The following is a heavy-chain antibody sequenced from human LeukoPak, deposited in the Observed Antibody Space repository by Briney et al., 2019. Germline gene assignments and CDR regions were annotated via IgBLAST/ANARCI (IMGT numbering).Heavy chain of an antibody. CDR1: GFTFNNYA. V-gene: IGHV3-23*01. CDR2: ISESGGST. CDR3: AKTSGGNY. J-gene: IGHJ4*02. D-gene: IGHD4-23*01. Sequence: GGSLRLSCAASGFTFNNYAMSWVRRAPGKGLEWVSGISESGGSTYYADSVKGRFTISRDNSRNTLYLQMNSLRVEDTAVYYCAKTSGGNYWGRGTLVTVSS.